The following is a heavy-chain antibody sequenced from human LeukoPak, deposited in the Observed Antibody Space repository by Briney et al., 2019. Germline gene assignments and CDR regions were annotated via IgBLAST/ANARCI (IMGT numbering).Heavy chain of an antibody. CDR2: IIPIFGTA. D-gene: IGHD4-17*01. CDR1: GGTFSNNP. V-gene: IGHV1-69*13. J-gene: IGHJ5*02. CDR3: ARDGVTPNDYGDPNWFDP. Sequence: ASVKVSCKASGGTFSNNPISWVRQAPGQGLEWMGEIIPIFGTANYAQKFQGRVTITADESTSTAYMELSSLRSEDTAVYYCARDGVTPNDYGDPNWFDPWGQGTLVTVSS.